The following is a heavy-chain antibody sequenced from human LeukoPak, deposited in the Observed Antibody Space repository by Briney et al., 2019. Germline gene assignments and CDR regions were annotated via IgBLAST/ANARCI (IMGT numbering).Heavy chain of an antibody. CDR2: ISGSVGST. CDR3: AKDSGWD. D-gene: IGHD3-10*01. Sequence: PGGSLRLSCAASGFTFSSYAMSWVSQAPGKGVEWVSRISGSVGSTYYADSVKGRFTISRDNSKDTLYLQMNSLRAEDTALYYCAKDSGWDWGQGTLVTVSS. V-gene: IGHV3-23*01. J-gene: IGHJ4*02. CDR1: GFTFSSYA.